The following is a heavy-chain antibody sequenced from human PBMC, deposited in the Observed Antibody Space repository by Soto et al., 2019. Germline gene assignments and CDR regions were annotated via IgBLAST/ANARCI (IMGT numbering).Heavy chain of an antibody. D-gene: IGHD3-10*01. CDR3: ARVPLRVSPMVRGVILSGVPDY. CDR2: IWYDGSNK. Sequence: PGGSLKLSCAASGFTFSSYGMPLVRQAPGKGLEWVAVIWYDGSNKYYADSVKGRFTISRDNSKNTLYLQMNSLRAEDTAVYYCARVPLRVSPMVRGVILSGVPDYWGQGTLVTVSS. V-gene: IGHV3-33*01. J-gene: IGHJ4*02. CDR1: GFTFSSYG.